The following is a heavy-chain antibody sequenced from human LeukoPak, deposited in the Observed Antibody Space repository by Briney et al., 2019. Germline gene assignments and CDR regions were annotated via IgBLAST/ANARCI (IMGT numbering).Heavy chain of an antibody. V-gene: IGHV3-30*03. D-gene: IGHD3-10*01. J-gene: IGHJ6*04. CDR3: APCRRPSRSVSFYYCCGTAV. CDR2: IFYDGSNT. Sequence: PGGSLRLSCAASGFTFSCNGMHWVRQAPGKGLAWVSRIFYDGSNTYYADSVKGRFTISRDNPKNTMFLQMNNLTAEDSAVYYCAPCRRPSRSVSFYYCCGTAVWGKGTTVTV. CDR1: GFTFSCNG.